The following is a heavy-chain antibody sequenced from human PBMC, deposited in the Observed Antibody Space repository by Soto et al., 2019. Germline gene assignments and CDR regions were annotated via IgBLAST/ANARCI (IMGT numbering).Heavy chain of an antibody. CDR2: INHSGST. D-gene: IGHD3-22*01. CDR3: ARAYSSGYYFRLDP. CDR1: GGSFSDYY. Sequence: SLPLPLTWAVYGGSFSDYYWSWIRQPPGKGLEWIGEINHSGSTNYNPSLKSRVTISVDTSKNQFSPKLSSVTAADTAVYYCARAYSSGYYFRLDPWGQGTLVTVSS. V-gene: IGHV4-34*01. J-gene: IGHJ5*02.